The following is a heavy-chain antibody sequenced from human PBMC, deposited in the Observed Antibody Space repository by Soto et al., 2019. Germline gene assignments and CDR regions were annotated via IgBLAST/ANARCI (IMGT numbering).Heavy chain of an antibody. J-gene: IGHJ4*02. CDR1: GFTFSSYA. CDR2: ISYDGSNK. CDR3: ARDPTLNVEGYHWDYFDY. Sequence: QVQVVESGGGVVQPGRSLRLSCAASGFTFSSYAMHWVRQAPGKGLEWVAVISYDGSNKYYADPVKGRFTISRDNSKNTLYLQMNSLRAEDTAVYYCARDPTLNVEGYHWDYFDYWGQGTLVTVSS. D-gene: IGHD5-18*01. V-gene: IGHV3-30-3*01.